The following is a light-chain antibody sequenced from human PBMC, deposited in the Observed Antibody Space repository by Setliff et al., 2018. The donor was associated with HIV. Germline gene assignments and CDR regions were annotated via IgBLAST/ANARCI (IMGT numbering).Light chain of an antibody. V-gene: IGLV2-11*01. CDR1: SSDVGGYDY. CDR2: DVT. J-gene: IGLJ1*01. CDR3: CSYAGTKNFV. Sequence: SALTQPRSVSGSPGQSVTISCSGTSSDVGGYDYVSWYQQHPGKAPKLIIYDVTKRPAGVPDRFSGSKSGNTASLTISGLQGDDEADYYCCSYAGTKNFVFGIGTKVTVL.